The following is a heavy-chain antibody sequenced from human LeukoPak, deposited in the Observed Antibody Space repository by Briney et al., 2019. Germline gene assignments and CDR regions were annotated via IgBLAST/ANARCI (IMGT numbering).Heavy chain of an antibody. Sequence: PGGSPRLSCAASGFTFNTYSINWVRQAPGKGLEWVSSISSSSSYIYYADSVKGRFTISRDNAKNSLYLQMNSLRAEDTAVYYCAREGGYDILTGDLEGYYGMDVWGQGTTVTVSS. V-gene: IGHV3-21*01. J-gene: IGHJ6*02. CDR2: ISSSSSYI. D-gene: IGHD3-9*01. CDR3: AREGGYDILTGDLEGYYGMDV. CDR1: GFTFNTYS.